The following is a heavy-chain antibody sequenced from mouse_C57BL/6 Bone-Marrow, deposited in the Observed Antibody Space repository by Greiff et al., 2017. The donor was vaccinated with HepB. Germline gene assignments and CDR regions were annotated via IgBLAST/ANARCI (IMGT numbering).Heavy chain of an antibody. D-gene: IGHD1-1*01. CDR2: IYPRSGNT. V-gene: IGHV1-81*01. J-gene: IGHJ1*03. Sequence: QVQLKESGAELARPGASVKLSCKASGYTFTSYGISWVKQRTGQGLEWIGEIYPRSGNTYYNEKFKGKATLTADKSSSTAYMELRSLTSEDSAVYFCARGITTVVASYWYFDVWGTGTTVTVSS. CDR3: ARGITTVVASYWYFDV. CDR1: GYTFTSYG.